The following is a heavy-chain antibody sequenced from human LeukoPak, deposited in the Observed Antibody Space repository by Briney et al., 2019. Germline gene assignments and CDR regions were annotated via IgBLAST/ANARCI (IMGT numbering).Heavy chain of an antibody. J-gene: IGHJ6*03. Sequence: GGSLRLSCTASEFTVSSSYMNWVRQAPGEGLEWVSLIYSGGSTYYADSVKGRFTISRDNSKNTLYLQMNSLRAEDTAVYYCAATTLITMIRGVISNGYMDVWGKGTTVTVSS. CDR2: IYSGGST. V-gene: IGHV3-66*02. CDR3: AATTLITMIRGVISNGYMDV. D-gene: IGHD3-10*01. CDR1: EFTVSSSY.